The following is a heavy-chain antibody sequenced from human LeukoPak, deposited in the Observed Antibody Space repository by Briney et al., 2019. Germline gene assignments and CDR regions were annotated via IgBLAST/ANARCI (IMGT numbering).Heavy chain of an antibody. Sequence: PSETLSLTCTVSGDSIITFYLSWIRQPAGKGLEWIWRIFTSGSTNYNPSLKSRVTMSLDTSKNQFSLKLSSVTAADTAVYYCARVLAIFGLDTTDFYMDVWGKGTTVTVSS. D-gene: IGHD3/OR15-3a*01. J-gene: IGHJ6*03. V-gene: IGHV4-4*07. CDR1: GDSIITFY. CDR3: ARVLAIFGLDTTDFYMDV. CDR2: IFTSGST.